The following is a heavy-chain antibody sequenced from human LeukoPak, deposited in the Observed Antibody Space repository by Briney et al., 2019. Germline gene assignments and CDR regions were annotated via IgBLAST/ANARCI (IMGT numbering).Heavy chain of an antibody. CDR1: GFTVSSNY. D-gene: IGHD6-19*01. Sequence: PGGSLRLSCAASGFTVSSNYMSWARQAPGKGLEWVSVIYSGGSTYYADSVKGRFTISRDNSKNTLYLQMNSLRAEDTAVYYCARDTSYSSGWYDYWGQGTLVTVSS. CDR2: IYSGGST. V-gene: IGHV3-66*01. J-gene: IGHJ4*02. CDR3: ARDTSYSSGWYDY.